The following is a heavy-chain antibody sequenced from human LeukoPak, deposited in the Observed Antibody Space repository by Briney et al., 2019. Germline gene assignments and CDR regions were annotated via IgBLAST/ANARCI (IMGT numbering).Heavy chain of an antibody. CDR1: GFTFSSYA. Sequence: GSLRLSCSASGFTFSSYAMHWVRQAPGKGLEYVSAISSNGGSTYYADSVKGRFTISRDNSKNTLYLQMSSLRAEDTAVYYCVSGYCSGGSCLGDGYFQHWGQGTLVTVSS. CDR3: VSGYCSGGSCLGDGYFQH. J-gene: IGHJ1*01. V-gene: IGHV3-64D*06. CDR2: ISSNGGST. D-gene: IGHD2-15*01.